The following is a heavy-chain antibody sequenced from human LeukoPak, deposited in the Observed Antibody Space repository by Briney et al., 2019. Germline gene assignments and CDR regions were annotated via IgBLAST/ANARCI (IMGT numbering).Heavy chain of an antibody. CDR2: IGIDSGNT. Sequence: GGSLRLSCTASGFPFIEYSMNWVRQAPGKGLEWISYIGIDSGNTKYADSVKGRFTISRDNAKNSLYLQMNSLRAEDTAVYYCARAPEAFDIWGQGTLVTVSS. J-gene: IGHJ4*02. D-gene: IGHD3-9*01. CDR1: GFPFIEYS. CDR3: ARAPEAFDI. V-gene: IGHV3-21*05.